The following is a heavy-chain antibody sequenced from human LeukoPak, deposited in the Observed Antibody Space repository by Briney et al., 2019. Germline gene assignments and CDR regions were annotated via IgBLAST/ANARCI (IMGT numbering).Heavy chain of an antibody. Sequence: SETLSLTCTVSGGSISSYYWSWIRQPPGKGLEWIGYIYYSGSTNYNPSLKSRVTISVDTSKNQFSLKLSSVTAADTAVYYCARGWRQTKEKIDYWGQGTLLTVSS. CDR2: IYYSGST. CDR1: GGSISSYY. V-gene: IGHV4-59*01. J-gene: IGHJ4*02. D-gene: IGHD1-14*01. CDR3: ARGWRQTKEKIDY.